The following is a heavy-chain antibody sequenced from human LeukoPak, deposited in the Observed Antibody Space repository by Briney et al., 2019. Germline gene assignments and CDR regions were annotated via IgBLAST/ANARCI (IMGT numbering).Heavy chain of an antibody. CDR3: ARDCTPYYYDSSGYHTSSGIDY. CDR2: IWYDGSNK. D-gene: IGHD3-22*01. V-gene: IGHV3-33*01. J-gene: IGHJ4*02. CDR1: GFTFSSYG. Sequence: PGRSLRLSCAASGFTFSSYGMHWVRQAPGKGLEWVAVIWYDGSNKYYADSVKGRFTISRDNSKNTLYLQMNSLRAEDTAVYYCARDCTPYYYDSSGYHTSSGIDYWGQGTLVTVSS.